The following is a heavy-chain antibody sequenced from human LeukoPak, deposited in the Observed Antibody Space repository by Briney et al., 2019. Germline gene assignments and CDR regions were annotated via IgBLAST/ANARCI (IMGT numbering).Heavy chain of an antibody. CDR1: GGSISTYY. Sequence: SETLSLTCSVSGGSISTYYWNWIRQPAGKGLEWIGRTRRSGTTNYHPSLKSRVTMSADTSKNQLSLKLSSVTAADTAVYYCARDFGSSIEYYFEDWGQGILVTVSS. V-gene: IGHV4-4*07. CDR3: ARDFGSSIEYYFED. J-gene: IGHJ4*02. D-gene: IGHD6-19*01. CDR2: TRRSGTT.